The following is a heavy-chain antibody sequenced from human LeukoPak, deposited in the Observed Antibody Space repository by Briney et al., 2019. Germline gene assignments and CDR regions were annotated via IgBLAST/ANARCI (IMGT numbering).Heavy chain of an antibody. CDR2: IRSKAYGGTT. D-gene: IGHD3-22*01. CDR1: GFTFGDYA. J-gene: IGHJ4*02. CDR3: TRGGETNYYYDSSGYYPNY. V-gene: IGHV3-49*03. Sequence: GGSLRLSCTASGFTFGDYAMSWFRQAPGKGLEWVGFIRSKAYGGTTEYAASVKGRFTISRDDSKSIAYLQMNSPKTEDTAVYYCTRGGETNYYYDSSGYYPNYWGQGTLVTVSS.